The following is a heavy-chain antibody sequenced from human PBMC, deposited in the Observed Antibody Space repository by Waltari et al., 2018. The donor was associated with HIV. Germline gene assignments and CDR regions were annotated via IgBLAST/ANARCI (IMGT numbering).Heavy chain of an antibody. Sequence: HLQESGPGLVKPSETLSLNCNVSGVSVSASNYFWDPTPRFYWEWVRHPPGKGLEGIATGRSSALSHCISTLKGRFSLGFATAINQLSLNLTSVTAADTAVYYCARRHFYDSSGYFVPRYFSLSDLEVWGPGTTVIVSS. CDR1: GVSVSASNYFWDPTPRFY. J-gene: IGHJ6*01. CDR2: GRSSALS. V-gene: IGHV4-39*01. D-gene: IGHD3-22*01. CDR3: ARRHFYDSSGYFVPRYFSLSDLEV.